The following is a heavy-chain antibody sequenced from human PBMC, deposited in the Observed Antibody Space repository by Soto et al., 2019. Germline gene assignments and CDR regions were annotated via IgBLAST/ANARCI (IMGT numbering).Heavy chain of an antibody. D-gene: IGHD6-19*01. V-gene: IGHV3-23*01. J-gene: IGHJ6*02. CDR1: GFTFSSYA. CDR2: ISGSGGST. CDR3: AKVAVAGTDYYYYYGMDV. Sequence: EVQLLESGGGLVQPGGSLRLSCAASGFTFSSYAMSWVRQAPGKGLEWVSAISGSGGSTYYAESVKGRFTISRDNSNNTLYLQMNSLRAEDTAVYYCAKVAVAGTDYYYYYGMDVWGQGTTVTVSS.